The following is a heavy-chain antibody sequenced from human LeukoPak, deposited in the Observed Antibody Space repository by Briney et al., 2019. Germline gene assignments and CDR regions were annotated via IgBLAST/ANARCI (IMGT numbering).Heavy chain of an antibody. D-gene: IGHD4-17*01. CDR3: TTLSTYGDYEFS. Sequence: GGSLRLSCAASGFTFSSYAMSWVRQAPGKGLEWVGRIKSKTDGGTTDYAAPVKGRFTTSRDDSKNTLYLQMNSLKTEDTAVYYCTTLSTYGDYEFSWGQGTLVTVSS. J-gene: IGHJ4*02. CDR2: IKSKTDGGTT. CDR1: GFTFSSYA. V-gene: IGHV3-15*01.